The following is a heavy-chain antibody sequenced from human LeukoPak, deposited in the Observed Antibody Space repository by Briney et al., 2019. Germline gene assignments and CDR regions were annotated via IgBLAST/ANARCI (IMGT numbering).Heavy chain of an antibody. Sequence: SETLSLTCTVSGGSISSYYWSWIRQPPGKGLEWIGYIYYSGSTNYNPSLKSRVTISVDTSKNQFSLKLSSVTAADTAVYYCATRGGIVNYYYYGMDVWGQGTTVTVSS. J-gene: IGHJ6*02. CDR1: GGSISSYY. CDR2: IYYSGST. CDR3: ATRGGIVNYYYYGMDV. D-gene: IGHD3-10*01. V-gene: IGHV4-59*08.